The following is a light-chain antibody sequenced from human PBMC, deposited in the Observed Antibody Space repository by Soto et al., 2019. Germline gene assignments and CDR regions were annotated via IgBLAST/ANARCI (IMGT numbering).Light chain of an antibody. CDR3: MQPLQSWT. V-gene: IGKV2-28*01. CDR2: LGS. CDR1: QSLLHSNGYNY. Sequence: DIVMTQSPLSLPVTPGEPASISCRSSQSLLHSNGYNYLDWYLQKPGQSPQLLIDLGSNRACGVPDRCSGSGSGTDFSLKISGVEGEDVGVYYCMQPLQSWTFGQGTKLEI. J-gene: IGKJ1*01.